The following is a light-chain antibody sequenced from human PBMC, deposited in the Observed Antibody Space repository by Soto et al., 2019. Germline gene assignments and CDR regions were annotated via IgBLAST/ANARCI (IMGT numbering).Light chain of an antibody. Sequence: DIPMTQSPSSLSASVGDRVTITCRASQSISSYLNWYQQKPGKAPKLLIYAASSLQSGGPSKFSGSGSGTDCTLTISSLQPEDFATYYGQQSYSTPRTAGQGTKREIK. V-gene: IGKV1-39*01. CDR2: AAS. CDR1: QSISSY. CDR3: QQSYSTPRT. J-gene: IGKJ2*02.